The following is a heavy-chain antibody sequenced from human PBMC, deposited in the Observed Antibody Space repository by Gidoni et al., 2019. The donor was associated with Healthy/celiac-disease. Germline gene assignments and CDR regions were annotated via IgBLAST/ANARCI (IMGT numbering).Heavy chain of an antibody. V-gene: IGHV3-30*02. Sequence: ASGVTCSSYGMHRVRQAPGKGLEGVAFIRYAGSTKYYADSVKGRLTISRDNSKNTLYLQMNSLRAEDTAVYYCAKYLSMDRCVPPALDYWGQGTLVTVSS. CDR1: GVTCSSYG. D-gene: IGHD2-2*03. CDR3: AKYLSMDRCVPPALDY. CDR2: IRYAGSTK. J-gene: IGHJ4*02.